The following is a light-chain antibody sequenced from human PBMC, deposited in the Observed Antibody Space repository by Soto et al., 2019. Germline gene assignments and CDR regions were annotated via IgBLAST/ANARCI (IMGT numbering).Light chain of an antibody. Sequence: QPASVSGSPGQSITVSCTGTSSDVATYNLVSWYQQHPGKAPKLIIFEVSKRPSGVSIRFSGAKFGNTASLTISALQPLDGANDFCCSVAGLSTVIFGGGAKLTVL. CDR3: CSVAGLSTVI. J-gene: IGLJ2*01. CDR2: EVS. CDR1: SSDVATYNL. V-gene: IGLV2-23*02.